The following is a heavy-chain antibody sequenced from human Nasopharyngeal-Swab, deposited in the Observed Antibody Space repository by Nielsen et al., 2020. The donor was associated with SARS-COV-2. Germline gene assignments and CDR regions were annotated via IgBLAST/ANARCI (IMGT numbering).Heavy chain of an antibody. CDR2: IYPGDSDT. V-gene: IGHV5-51*01. Sequence: VRQMPGKGLEWMGIIYPGDSDTRYSPSFQGQVTISADKSISTAYLQWSSLEASDTAMYYCARRGRYCSSTSCYAEHFDYWGQGTLVTVSS. D-gene: IGHD2-2*01. J-gene: IGHJ4*02. CDR3: ARRGRYCSSTSCYAEHFDY.